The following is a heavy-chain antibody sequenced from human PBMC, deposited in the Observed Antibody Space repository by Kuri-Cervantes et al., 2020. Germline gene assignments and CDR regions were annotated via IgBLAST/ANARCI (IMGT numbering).Heavy chain of an antibody. J-gene: IGHJ3*02. CDR1: GYTFTSYA. D-gene: IGHD4-17*01. CDR2: INAGNGNT. CDR3: ARWRADYGDAFDI. Sequence: ASVKVSCKASGYTFTSYAMHWVRQAPGQRLEWMGWINAGNGNTNYAQKLQGRVTMTRDTSTSTVYMELSSLRSEDTAVYYCARWRADYGDAFDIWGQGTMVTVSS. V-gene: IGHV1-3*01.